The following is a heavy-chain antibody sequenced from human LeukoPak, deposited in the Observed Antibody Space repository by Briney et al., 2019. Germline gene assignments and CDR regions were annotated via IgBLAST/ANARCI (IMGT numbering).Heavy chain of an antibody. D-gene: IGHD3-9*01. J-gene: IGHJ4*02. V-gene: IGHV1-3*01. Sequence: ASVKVSCKAPGYTFTSYAMHWVRQAPGQRLEWMGWINAGNGNTKYSQKFQGRVTITRDTSASTAYMELSSLRSEDTAVYYCARNPSNFDWLPFDYWGQGTLVTVSS. CDR2: INAGNGNT. CDR1: GYTFTSYA. CDR3: ARNPSNFDWLPFDY.